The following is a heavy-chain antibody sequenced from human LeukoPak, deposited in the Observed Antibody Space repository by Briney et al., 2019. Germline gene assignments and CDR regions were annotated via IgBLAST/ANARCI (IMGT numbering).Heavy chain of an antibody. V-gene: IGHV3-74*01. CDR3: AKGAYGSGSSSAFDI. CDR1: GFTFSSYW. Sequence: GGSLRLSCAASGFTFSSYWMRWVRQAPGKGLVWVSHINTVGSRTSYADSVKGRFTISRDNSKNTLYLQMNSLRAEDTAVYYCAKGAYGSGSSSAFDIWGQGTMVTVSS. CDR2: INTVGSRT. J-gene: IGHJ3*02. D-gene: IGHD3-10*01.